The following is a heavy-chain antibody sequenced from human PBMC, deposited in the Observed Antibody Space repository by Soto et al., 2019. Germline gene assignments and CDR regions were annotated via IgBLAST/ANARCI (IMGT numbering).Heavy chain of an antibody. D-gene: IGHD1-26*01. J-gene: IGHJ4*02. Sequence: GGSLRLSCAASGFTFSSYAMHWVRQAPGKGLEWVAVISYDGSNKYYADSVKGRFTISRDNSKNTLYLQMNSLRADDTAVYYCARDAVVGATGYYFDYWGQGTLVTV. CDR2: ISYDGSNK. V-gene: IGHV3-30-3*01. CDR1: GFTFSSYA. CDR3: ARDAVVGATGYYFDY.